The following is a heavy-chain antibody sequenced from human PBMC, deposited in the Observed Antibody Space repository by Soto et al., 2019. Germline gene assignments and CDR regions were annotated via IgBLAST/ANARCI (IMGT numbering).Heavy chain of an antibody. CDR2: IYYSGST. D-gene: IGHD6-6*01. V-gene: IGHV4-39*01. CDR1: GGSISSSSYY. Sequence: PSETLSLTCTVSGGSISSSSYYWGWIRQPPGKGLEWIGGIYYSGSTYYNPSLKSRVTISVDTSKNQFSLKLSSVTAADTAVYYCAAEQLVHYYGMDVWGQGTTVTVSS. CDR3: AAEQLVHYYGMDV. J-gene: IGHJ6*02.